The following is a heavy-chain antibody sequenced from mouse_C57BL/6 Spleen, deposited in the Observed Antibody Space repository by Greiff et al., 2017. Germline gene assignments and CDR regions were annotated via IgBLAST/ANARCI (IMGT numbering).Heavy chain of an antibody. CDR1: GYAFSSYW. Sequence: QVQLKESGAELVKPGASVKISCKASGYAFSSYWMNWVKQRPGKGLEWIGQIYPGDGDTNYNGKFKGKATLTADKSSSTAYMQLSSLTSEDSAVYFYARRYGYDAGYAMDYWGQGTSVTVSS. D-gene: IGHD2-2*01. CDR3: ARRYGYDAGYAMDY. V-gene: IGHV1-80*01. CDR2: IYPGDGDT. J-gene: IGHJ4*01.